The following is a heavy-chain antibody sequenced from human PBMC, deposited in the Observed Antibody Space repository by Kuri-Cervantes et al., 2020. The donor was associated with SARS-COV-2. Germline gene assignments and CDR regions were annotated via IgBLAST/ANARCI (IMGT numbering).Heavy chain of an antibody. CDR3: ARLVVAATGHLFYYYYGMDV. Sequence: SLKISCAASGFTFDDYAMHWVRQAPGKGLEWVSGISWNSGSIGYADSVKGRFTISRDNAKNSLYLQMNSLRAEDTAVYYCARLVVAATGHLFYYYYGMDVWGQGTTVTVSS. CDR1: GFTFDDYA. CDR2: ISWNSGSI. J-gene: IGHJ6*02. D-gene: IGHD2-15*01. V-gene: IGHV3-9*01.